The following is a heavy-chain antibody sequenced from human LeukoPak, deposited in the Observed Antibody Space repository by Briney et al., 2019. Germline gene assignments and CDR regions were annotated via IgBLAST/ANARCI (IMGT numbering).Heavy chain of an antibody. D-gene: IGHD2-2*01. CDR3: ARVLPVASRDY. CDR1: GFTFSTYW. J-gene: IGHJ4*02. Sequence: GGSLRLSCAASGFTFSTYWMSWVRQAPGKGLEWVANIKQDGSDKFYVDSVKGRFPIYRDHAKNSMYLQMSSLRAEDTAIYYCARVLPVASRDYWGQGTLVTVSS. V-gene: IGHV3-7*01. CDR2: IKQDGSDK.